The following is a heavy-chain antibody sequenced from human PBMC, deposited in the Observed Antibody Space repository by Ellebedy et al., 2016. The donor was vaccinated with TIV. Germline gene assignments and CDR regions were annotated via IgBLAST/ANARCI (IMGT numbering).Heavy chain of an antibody. Sequence: ASVKASCKASGFTFTSSAVQWVRQARGQRLEWIGWIFVGSGNTNYAQKFQERVTITRDMSTSTAYMELSSLRSEDTAVYYCATTEPYSSSWYYYYYGMDVWGQGTTVTVSS. J-gene: IGHJ6*02. CDR1: GFTFTSSA. CDR2: IFVGSGNT. CDR3: ATTEPYSSSWYYYYYGMDV. D-gene: IGHD6-13*01. V-gene: IGHV1-58*01.